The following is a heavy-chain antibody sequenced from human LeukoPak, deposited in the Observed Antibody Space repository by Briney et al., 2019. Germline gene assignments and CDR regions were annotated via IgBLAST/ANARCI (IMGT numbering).Heavy chain of an antibody. CDR3: ARDSPPYCSGGSCYSDY. J-gene: IGHJ4*02. CDR2: IIPILGIA. V-gene: IGHV1-69*04. D-gene: IGHD2-15*01. CDR1: GGTFSSYA. Sequence: ASVKVSCKASGGTFSSYAISWVRQAPGQGLEWMGRIIPILGIANYAQKFQGGVTITADKSTSTAYMELSSLRSEDTAVYYCARDSPPYCSGGSCYSDYWGQGTLVTVSS.